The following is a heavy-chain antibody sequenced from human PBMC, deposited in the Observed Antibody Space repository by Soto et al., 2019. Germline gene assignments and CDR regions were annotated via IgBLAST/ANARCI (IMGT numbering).Heavy chain of an antibody. V-gene: IGHV4-31*03. D-gene: IGHD6-19*01. CDR2: IYYSGST. CDR1: GGSISSGGYY. Sequence: QVQLQESGPGLVKPSQTLSLTCTVSGGSISSGGYYWSWIRQHPGKGLEWIGYIYYSGSTYYNPSLKSRVTISVDTSKNQFSLKLXSXTAXDXXVYYCARDLFRGLVDPWGQGTLVTVSS. CDR3: ARDLFRGLVDP. J-gene: IGHJ5*02.